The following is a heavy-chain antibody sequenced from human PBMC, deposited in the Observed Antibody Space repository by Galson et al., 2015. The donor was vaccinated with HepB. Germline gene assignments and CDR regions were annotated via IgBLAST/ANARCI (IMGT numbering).Heavy chain of an antibody. CDR2: ISAHNVNT. CDR1: GDTFTSDG. CDR3: ARVALGAVVGHWHFDL. D-gene: IGHD6-19*01. Sequence: SVKVSCKASGDTFTSDGISWVRQAPGQGLEWMGWISAHNVNTKYAQKLQGRVTMTTDTSTSTAYMELRSLRSDDTAVYYCARVALGAVVGHWHFDLWGRGTLVTVSS. J-gene: IGHJ2*01. V-gene: IGHV1-18*04.